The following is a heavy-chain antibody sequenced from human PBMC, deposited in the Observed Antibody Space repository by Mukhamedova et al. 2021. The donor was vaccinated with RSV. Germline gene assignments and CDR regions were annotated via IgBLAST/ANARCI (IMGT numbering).Heavy chain of an antibody. Sequence: MGIIYPGDSDTRYSPSFQGQVTISADKSISTAYLQWSSLKASDTAMYYCARPVETAIDYWGQGTRVTVSS. V-gene: IGHV5-51*01. CDR3: ARPVETAIDY. CDR2: IYPGDSDT. J-gene: IGHJ4*02. D-gene: IGHD5-18*01.